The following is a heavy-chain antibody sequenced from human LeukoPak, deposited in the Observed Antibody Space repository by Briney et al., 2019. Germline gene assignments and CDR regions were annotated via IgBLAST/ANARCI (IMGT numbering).Heavy chain of an antibody. Sequence: ASVKVSCKASGYTFTGYYMHWVRQAPGQGLEWMGWINPNSGVTNYAQNFQVRVTMTRDTSISTAYMELSGLRSDDTAIYYRARGSYSSGLRWGQGTLVTVSS. D-gene: IGHD6-19*01. CDR2: INPNSGVT. CDR3: ARGSYSSGLR. V-gene: IGHV1-2*02. CDR1: GYTFTGYY. J-gene: IGHJ4*02.